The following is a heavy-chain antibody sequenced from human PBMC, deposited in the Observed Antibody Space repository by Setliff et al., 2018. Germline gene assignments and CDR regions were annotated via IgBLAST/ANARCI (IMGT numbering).Heavy chain of an antibody. D-gene: IGHD3-22*01. Sequence: PGGSLRLSCAASEFTFSRYGMHWVRQAPGKGLEWVALISYDGTNKYYADSVKGRFTISRDNSNNMLYLQMNSLRAEDTALYYCAKVLDTTGYYYFDFWGQGTLVTVSS. CDR3: AKVLDTTGYYYFDF. V-gene: IGHV3-30*18. CDR2: ISYDGTNK. J-gene: IGHJ4*02. CDR1: EFTFSRYG.